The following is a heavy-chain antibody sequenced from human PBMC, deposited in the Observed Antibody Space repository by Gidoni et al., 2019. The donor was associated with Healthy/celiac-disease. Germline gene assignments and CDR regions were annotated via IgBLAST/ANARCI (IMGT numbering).Heavy chain of an antibody. CDR3: ARRYGSGSYSYFDY. CDR2: SYYSGST. V-gene: IGHV4-39*01. Sequence: QLQLQESGPGLVKPSETLSLTCTVSVGSISSSSYYWGWIRQPPGKGLEWIGSSYYSGSTYYNPSLKSRVTISVDTSKNQFSLKLSSVTAADTAVYYCARRYGSGSYSYFDYWGQGTLVTVSS. J-gene: IGHJ4*02. D-gene: IGHD3-10*01. CDR1: VGSISSSSYY.